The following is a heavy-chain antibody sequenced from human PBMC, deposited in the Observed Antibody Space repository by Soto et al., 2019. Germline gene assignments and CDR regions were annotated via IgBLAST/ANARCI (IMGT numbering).Heavy chain of an antibody. V-gene: IGHV1-18*01. J-gene: IGHJ4*02. CDR3: ARDTSFYFDY. CDR1: NYTLITYG. D-gene: IGHD2-2*01. Sequence: ASAKVSCKVSNYTLITYGITWVRQAPGQGLEWVGWITPYNGNTNYGQNFQGRVTMTADTSTSTAYMELGSLTTDDTAVYYCARDTSFYFDYWCQGTRVTVSS. CDR2: ITPYNGNT.